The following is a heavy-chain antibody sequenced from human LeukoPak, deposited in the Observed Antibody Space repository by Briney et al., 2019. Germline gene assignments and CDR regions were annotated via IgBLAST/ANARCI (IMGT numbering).Heavy chain of an antibody. CDR3: ARGGGGGNFYYYYYGMDV. CDR2: IYYSGST. V-gene: IGHV4-59*01. D-gene: IGHD4-23*01. J-gene: IGHJ6*02. Sequence: SETLSLTCTVSGGSISSYYRSWIRHPPGKGLESIGYIYYSGSTNYNPSLKSRSTISVDTSKNQFSLKLSSVPAADTAVYYCARGGGGGNFYYYYYGMDVWGQGTTVTVSS. CDR1: GGSISSYY.